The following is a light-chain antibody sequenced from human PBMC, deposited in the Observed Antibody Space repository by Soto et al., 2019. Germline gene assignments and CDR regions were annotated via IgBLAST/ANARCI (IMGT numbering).Light chain of an antibody. CDR1: QSVRSSL. CDR2: GAS. Sequence: EIVLTQSPATLSLSPGERATLSCRASQSVRSSLLAWHQQKPGQAPRLLIYGASNRAPGIPDRFSGSGSGTDFTLTISRLEPEDFAVYYCQEYGSSQWTFGQGTKVEIK. CDR3: QEYGSSQWT. V-gene: IGKV3-20*01. J-gene: IGKJ1*01.